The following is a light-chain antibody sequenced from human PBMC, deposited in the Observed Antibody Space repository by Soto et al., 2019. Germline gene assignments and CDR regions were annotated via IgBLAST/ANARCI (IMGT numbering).Light chain of an antibody. V-gene: IGKV3-20*01. CDR3: QQYATSPLT. CDR2: GAS. J-gene: IGKJ1*01. Sequence: EIVLTQSPGTLSLSPGERATLSCRASQSVSNNYLAWYQQKPGQAPRLLIYGASNRATGIPDRFSGSGSGTDFTLTISRLEPEDVAVYYCQQYATSPLTFGHGTKVDIK. CDR1: QSVSNNY.